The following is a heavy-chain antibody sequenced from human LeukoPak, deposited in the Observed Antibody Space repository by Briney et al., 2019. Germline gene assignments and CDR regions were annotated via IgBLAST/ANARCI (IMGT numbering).Heavy chain of an antibody. V-gene: IGHV1-2*06. CDR1: GYTFTGYY. D-gene: IGHD3-22*01. Sequence: GASVKVSCKASGYTFTGYYMHWVRQAPGQGLEWMGRINPNSGGTNYAQKFQGRVTMTRDPSISTAYMELSRLRSDDTAVYYCAAYDSSGYYYARGSLDYWGQGTLVTVSS. CDR2: INPNSGGT. CDR3: AAYDSSGYYYARGSLDY. J-gene: IGHJ4*02.